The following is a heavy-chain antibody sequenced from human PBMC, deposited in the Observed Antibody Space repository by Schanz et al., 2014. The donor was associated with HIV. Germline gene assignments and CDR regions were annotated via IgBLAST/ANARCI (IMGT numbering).Heavy chain of an antibody. Sequence: VQLVESGGRLVKPGESLTLSCITSGSPLSGYSMNWVRQAPGKGLEWVSSISGSSSKIYYAQSIKDRFIVSRDNAQNLVFLQLNSLRAEDTAVYFCARDGYNTLARKDYYFDYWGQGTLVTVSS. CDR3: ARDGYNTLARKDYYFDY. D-gene: IGHD5-12*01. CDR1: GSPLSGYS. CDR2: ISGSSSKI. J-gene: IGHJ4*02. V-gene: IGHV3-21*01.